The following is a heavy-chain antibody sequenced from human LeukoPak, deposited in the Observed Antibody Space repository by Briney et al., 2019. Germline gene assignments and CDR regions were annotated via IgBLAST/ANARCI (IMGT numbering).Heavy chain of an antibody. CDR1: GGSISSDNW. D-gene: IGHD5-18*01. Sequence: SETLSLTCAVSGGSISSDNWWSRVRRSPGKGLEWIGEIYHSGSGSTNYNPSLKSRVTISIDKSKNRFSLKLSSVTAADTAVYFCARERGYSYGPIDYWGQGTLVTVSS. J-gene: IGHJ4*02. CDR3: ARERGYSYGPIDY. V-gene: IGHV4-4*02. CDR2: IYHSGSGST.